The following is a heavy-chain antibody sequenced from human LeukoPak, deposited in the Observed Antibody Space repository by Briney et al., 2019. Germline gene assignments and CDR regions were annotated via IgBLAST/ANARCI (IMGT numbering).Heavy chain of an antibody. CDR3: ARRSYYYGSGY. CDR2: INHSGST. V-gene: IGHV4-34*01. D-gene: IGHD3-10*01. J-gene: IGHJ4*02. Sequence: SETLSLTCTVSGGSISRYYWSWIRQPPGKGLEWIGEINHSGSTNYNPSLKSRVTISVDTSKNQFSLKLSSVTAADTAVYYCARRSYYYGSGYWGQGTLVTVSS. CDR1: GGSISRYY.